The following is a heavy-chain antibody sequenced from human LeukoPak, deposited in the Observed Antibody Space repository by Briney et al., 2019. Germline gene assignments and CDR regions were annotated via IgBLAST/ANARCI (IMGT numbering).Heavy chain of an antibody. CDR3: ARAYGTFNY. CDR1: GFTFSSYS. CDR2: ISSGSSTI. J-gene: IGHJ4*02. D-gene: IGHD1-1*01. Sequence: GGSLRLSCAAPGFTFSSYSMNWVRQAPGKGLEWVSYISSGSSTIYYADSVKGRFTISRDNTKNSRYLQMNSLRDEDTAVYYCARAYGTFNYWGQGTLITVSS. V-gene: IGHV3-48*02.